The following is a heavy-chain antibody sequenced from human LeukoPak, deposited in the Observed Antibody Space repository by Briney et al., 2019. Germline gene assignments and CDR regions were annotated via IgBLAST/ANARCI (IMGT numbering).Heavy chain of an antibody. D-gene: IGHD5-24*01. CDR2: FDPEDGET. CDR3: APRSRDGYNYAFS. Sequence: ASVKVSCKVSGYTLSELSMHWVRQAPGKGLEWMGGFDPEDGETIYAQKFQGRVTMTEDTSTDTAYMELSSLRSEDTAVYYCAPRSRDGYNYAFSWGQGTLVTVSS. CDR1: GYTLSELS. J-gene: IGHJ4*02. V-gene: IGHV1-24*01.